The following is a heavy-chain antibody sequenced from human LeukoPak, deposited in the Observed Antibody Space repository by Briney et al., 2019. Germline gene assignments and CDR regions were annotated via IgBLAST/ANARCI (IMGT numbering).Heavy chain of an antibody. CDR3: AVSPYYYGSGSYSPFDP. Sequence: PSETLSLTCTVPGGSISSYYWSWIRQPPGKGLEWIGYIYYSGSTNYNPSLKSRVTISVDTSKNQFSLKLSSVTAADTAVYYCAVSPYYYGSGSYSPFDPWGQGTLVTVSS. CDR1: GGSISSYY. V-gene: IGHV4-59*01. J-gene: IGHJ5*02. D-gene: IGHD3-10*01. CDR2: IYYSGST.